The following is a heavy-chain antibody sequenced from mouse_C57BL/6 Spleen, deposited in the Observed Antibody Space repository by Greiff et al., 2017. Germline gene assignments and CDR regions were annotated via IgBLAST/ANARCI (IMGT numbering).Heavy chain of an antibody. V-gene: IGHV1-53*01. CDR2: INPSNGGT. D-gene: IGHD2-3*01. J-gene: IGHJ4*01. CDR1: GYTFTSYW. Sequence: QVHVKQPGTELVKPGASVKLSCKASGYTFTSYWMHWVKQRPGQGLEWIGNINPSNGGTNYNEKFKSKATLTVDKSSSTAYMQLSSLTSEDSAVYYCARIDGYYDAMDYWGQGTSVTVSS. CDR3: ARIDGYYDAMDY.